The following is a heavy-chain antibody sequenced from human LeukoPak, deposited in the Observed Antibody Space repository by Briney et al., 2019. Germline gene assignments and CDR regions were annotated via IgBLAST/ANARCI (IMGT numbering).Heavy chain of an antibody. J-gene: IGHJ4*02. V-gene: IGHV1-18*01. CDR1: GYTFTSYG. CDR2: ISAYNGNT. D-gene: IGHD2-2*03. CDR3: ARDGYCTSTSCYGFDY. Sequence: ASVKVSCKASGYTFTSYGISWVRQAPGQGLEWMGWISAYNGNTNYAQKLQGRVTMTTDTSTSTAYMELRSLRSDDTAVYYCARDGYCTSTSCYGFDYWGQGTLATVSS.